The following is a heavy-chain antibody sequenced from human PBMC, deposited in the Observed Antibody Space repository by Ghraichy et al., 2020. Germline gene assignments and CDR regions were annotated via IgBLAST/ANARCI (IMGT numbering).Heavy chain of an antibody. J-gene: IGHJ6*03. Sequence: GGSLRLSCTASGFTFKTHGMNWVRRAPGKGLEWVSAISGTGGNTYYADSVKGRFTISRDNSRNTLFLQMNTLRAEATAVYYCSKAFQVGHGDYNYYFFYIDVWGKGTTVTVSS. CDR3: SKAFQVGHGDYNYYFFYIDV. CDR2: ISGTGGNT. CDR1: GFTFKTHG. V-gene: IGHV3-23*01. D-gene: IGHD4-17*01.